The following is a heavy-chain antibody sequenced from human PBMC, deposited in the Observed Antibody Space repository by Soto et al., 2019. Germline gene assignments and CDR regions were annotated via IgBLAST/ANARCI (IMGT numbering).Heavy chain of an antibody. CDR2: INHSGST. V-gene: IGHV4-34*01. CDR1: GGSFSGYY. CDR3: AGEVIGIQLWYFEY. D-gene: IGHD5-18*01. J-gene: IGHJ4*02. Sequence: SETLSLNCAVYGGSFSGYYWSGIRQRPGKGLEWIGEINHSGSTNYNPSLKSRVTISVDTSKNQFSLKLSYVTAADTAVYYCAGEVIGIQLWYFEYWGQGNLVTVS.